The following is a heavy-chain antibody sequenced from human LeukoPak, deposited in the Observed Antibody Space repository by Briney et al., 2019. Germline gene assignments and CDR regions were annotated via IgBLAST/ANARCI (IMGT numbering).Heavy chain of an antibody. J-gene: IGHJ4*02. CDR3: ARRSSGWWVFDY. Sequence: TGGSLRLSCAASGFTFGDYYMSWIRQAPGKGLEWLSYISSSGNTIYYADSVRGRFTISRDNAKNSLYLQMNSLRAEDTAVYYCARRSSGWWVFDYLGQGTLVTVSS. D-gene: IGHD6-19*01. CDR2: ISSSGNTI. CDR1: GFTFGDYY. V-gene: IGHV3-11*01.